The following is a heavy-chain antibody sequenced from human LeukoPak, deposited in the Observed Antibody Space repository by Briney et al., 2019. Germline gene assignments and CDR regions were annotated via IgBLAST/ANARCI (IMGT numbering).Heavy chain of an antibody. J-gene: IGHJ4*02. D-gene: IGHD3-16*01. V-gene: IGHV3-48*03. CDR3: AKGYYDYVWGSYYFDY. CDR1: GFTFSSYE. Sequence: GGSLRLSCAASGFTFSSYEMNWVRQAPGKGLEWVSYISSSGSTMYYADSVKGRFTISRDNSRDTLYLQMNSLRAEDTAVYYCAKGYYDYVWGSYYFDYWGQGTLVTVSS. CDR2: ISSSGSTM.